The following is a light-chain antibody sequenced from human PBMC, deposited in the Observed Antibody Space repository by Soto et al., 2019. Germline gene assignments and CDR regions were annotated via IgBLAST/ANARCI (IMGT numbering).Light chain of an antibody. J-gene: IGKJ1*01. CDR3: QHYNDYSWT. Sequence: DIHMTQSPSTLSASVGDRVTITCWASQSISSWLAWYQQKPGKAPNLLIYKTSNLESGVPSRFSGSGSGTEFTLTISSLQPDDFATYYCQHYNDYSWTFGQGTKVEIK. CDR2: KTS. V-gene: IGKV1-5*03. CDR1: QSISSW.